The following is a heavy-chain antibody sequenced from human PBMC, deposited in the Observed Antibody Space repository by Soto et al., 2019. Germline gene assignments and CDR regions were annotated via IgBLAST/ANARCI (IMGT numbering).Heavy chain of an antibody. CDR2: INPNSGGT. CDR1: GYTFTVYY. V-gene: IGHV1-2*04. CDR3: ARYSSGSYFNSSYYYYGMDV. J-gene: IGHJ6*02. D-gene: IGHD6-19*01. Sequence: ASVKVSCKASGYTFTVYYMHWVRQAPGQGLEWMGWINPNSGGTNYAQKFQGWVTMTRDTSISTAYMELSRLRSDDTAVYYCARYSSGSYFNSSYYYYGMDVWGQGTTVPISS.